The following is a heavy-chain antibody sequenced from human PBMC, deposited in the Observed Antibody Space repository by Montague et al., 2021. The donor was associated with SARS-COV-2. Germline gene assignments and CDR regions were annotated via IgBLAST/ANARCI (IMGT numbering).Heavy chain of an antibody. Sequence: SETLSLTCNVSPGSISSFFWSWIRQPPGGGLGWIGYIYYDGRSDYNPSLKSQVTISMDTSKNQFSLRLTSVTAADTAVYYCVRHGGGWYVYSYYMDVWGKGTTVIVSS. D-gene: IGHD6-19*01. CDR2: IYYDGRS. J-gene: IGHJ6*03. V-gene: IGHV4-59*08. CDR3: VRHGGGWYVYSYYMDV. CDR1: PGSISSFF.